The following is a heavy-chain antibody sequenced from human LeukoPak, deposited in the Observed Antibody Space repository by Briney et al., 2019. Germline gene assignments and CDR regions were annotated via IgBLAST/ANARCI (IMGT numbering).Heavy chain of an antibody. Sequence: SETLSLTCAVYGESFSGHYWTWIRQPPGRGLDWIGEINHSGSTTSNPSLNNRVTISVDTSKNQSSLKLTSVTAADTAVYYCARPRYGSGSLDSWGQGTLVTVSS. D-gene: IGHD3-10*01. CDR3: ARPRYGSGSLDS. CDR1: GESFSGHY. CDR2: INHSGST. V-gene: IGHV4-34*01. J-gene: IGHJ4*02.